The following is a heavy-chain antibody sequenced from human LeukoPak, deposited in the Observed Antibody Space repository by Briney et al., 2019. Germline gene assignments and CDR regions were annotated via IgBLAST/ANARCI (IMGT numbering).Heavy chain of an antibody. CDR3: ARRGGEVVIDDFDI. D-gene: IGHD3-16*01. CDR2: IYYSGST. J-gene: IGHJ3*02. Sequence: PSETLSHPCTVSGGSLSSNRYYLGWIRPPPGKGLEWIGRIYYSGSTNYNPPLTSRDTISVDKSKNQFSLKLCSVTAADTAVYYCARRGGEVVIDDFDIWGQGTMVTVSS. V-gene: IGHV4-39*07. CDR1: GGSLSSNRYY.